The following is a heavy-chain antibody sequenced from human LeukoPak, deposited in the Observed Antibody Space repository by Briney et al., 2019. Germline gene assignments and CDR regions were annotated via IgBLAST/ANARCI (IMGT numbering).Heavy chain of an antibody. D-gene: IGHD6-13*01. CDR2: IYSGGST. CDR3: ARESSSSWYRGVDY. Sequence: GGSLRLSCAASGFTVSSNYMSWVRQAPGKGLEWVSVIYSGGSTYYADSVKGRFTISRDNSKNTLYLQMNSLRAEDTAVYYCARESSSSWYRGVDYWGQGTLVTVSS. V-gene: IGHV3-66*01. CDR1: GFTVSSNY. J-gene: IGHJ4*02.